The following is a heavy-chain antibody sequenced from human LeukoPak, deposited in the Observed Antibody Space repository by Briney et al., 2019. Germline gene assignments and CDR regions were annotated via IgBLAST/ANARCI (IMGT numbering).Heavy chain of an antibody. V-gene: IGHV4-59*01. J-gene: IGHJ4*02. CDR1: GGSISSYY. CDR3: ARADSSGYVDY. CDR2: IYYSGST. Sequence: SETLSLTCTVSGGSISSYYWSWIRQPPGKGLEWIGYIYYSGSTNYNPSLKSRVTISVDTSKNQFSLKLSSATAADTAVYYCARADSSGYVDYWGQGTLVTVSS. D-gene: IGHD6-19*01.